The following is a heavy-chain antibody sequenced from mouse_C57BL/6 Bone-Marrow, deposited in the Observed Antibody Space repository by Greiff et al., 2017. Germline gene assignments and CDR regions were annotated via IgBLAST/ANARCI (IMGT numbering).Heavy chain of an antibody. D-gene: IGHD2-3*01. CDR1: GYTFTNYW. CDR2: LYPGGGYT. Sequence: QVQLQQSGAELVRPGTSVKMSCKASGYTFTNYWIGWAKQRPGHGLEWIGDLYPGGGYTNYNEKFKGKATLTADKSSSTAYMQFSSLTSEDSAIYYGARCYDGYCFYAMDYWGQGTSVTVSS. CDR3: ARCYDGYCFYAMDY. J-gene: IGHJ4*01. V-gene: IGHV1-63*01.